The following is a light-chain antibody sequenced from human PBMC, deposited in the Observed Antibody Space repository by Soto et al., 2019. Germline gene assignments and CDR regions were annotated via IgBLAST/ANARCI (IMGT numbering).Light chain of an antibody. CDR2: EVS. J-gene: IGLJ1*01. CDR3: CSYAGSSTHV. CDR1: SSDVGSSHL. Sequence: QCVLTQAASLSGSPGQSITFSCTGTSSDVGSSHLVYWYQQHPGKAPKLLIYEVSKRPSGVSNRFSGSKSGNTASLTISGLQAEDEADYYCCSYAGSSTHVFGTGTKVTVL. V-gene: IGLV2-23*02.